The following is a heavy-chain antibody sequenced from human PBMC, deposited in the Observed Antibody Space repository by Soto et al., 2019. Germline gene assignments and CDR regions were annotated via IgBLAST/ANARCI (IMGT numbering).Heavy chain of an antibody. Sequence: PGGSLRLSCAASGFTFSSYTMHWVRQTPGKGLEWVAVISDDGNNKYYADSVKGRFTISRDNSKNTLYLEMNSLRAEDTAVYYCARRIAARPGPFDYWGRGALVTVSS. J-gene: IGHJ4*02. CDR3: ARRIAARPGPFDY. CDR1: GFTFSSYT. V-gene: IGHV3-30-3*01. CDR2: ISDDGNNK. D-gene: IGHD6-6*01.